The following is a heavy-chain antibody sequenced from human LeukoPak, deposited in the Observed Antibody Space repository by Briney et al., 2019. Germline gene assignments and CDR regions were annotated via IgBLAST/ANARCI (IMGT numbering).Heavy chain of an antibody. CDR1: GFTFSSYA. V-gene: IGHV3-30-3*01. CDR3: AREWDTAMVTGDY. J-gene: IGHJ4*02. Sequence: GGSLRLSCAASGFTFSSYAMHWVRQAPGKGLVWVAVISYDGSNKYYADSVKGRFTISRDNSKNTLYLQMNSLRAEDTAVYYCAREWDTAMVTGDYWGQGTLVTVSS. CDR2: ISYDGSNK. D-gene: IGHD5-18*01.